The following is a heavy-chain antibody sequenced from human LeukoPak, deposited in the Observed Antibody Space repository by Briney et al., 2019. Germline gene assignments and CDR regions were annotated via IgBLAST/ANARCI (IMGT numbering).Heavy chain of an antibody. CDR2: IYYSGST. CDR1: GGSISSYY. Sequence: SETLSLTCTVSGGSISSYYWSWIRQPPGKGLEWIGYIYYSGSTNYNPSLKSRVTISVDTSKNQFSLKLSSVTAADTAVYYCARAPHYDSSDNWFDPWGQGTLVTVSS. D-gene: IGHD3-10*01. CDR3: ARAPHYDSSDNWFDP. J-gene: IGHJ5*02. V-gene: IGHV4-59*01.